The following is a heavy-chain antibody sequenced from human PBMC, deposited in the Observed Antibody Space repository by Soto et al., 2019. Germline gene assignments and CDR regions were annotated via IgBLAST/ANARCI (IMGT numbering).Heavy chain of an antibody. Sequence: SETLSLTCAVSGDSISSYYCMWIRQPPGKGLESIGYLYYGRSANYNPALKSRVTMSVDTSKNQFTLRLASVTAADAAVYYCAREELLFRYYDPVYSGMDVWGQGTTVTVS. CDR1: GDSISSYY. CDR2: LYYGRSA. D-gene: IGHD1-26*01. V-gene: IGHV4-59*01. J-gene: IGHJ6*02. CDR3: AREELLFRYYDPVYSGMDV.